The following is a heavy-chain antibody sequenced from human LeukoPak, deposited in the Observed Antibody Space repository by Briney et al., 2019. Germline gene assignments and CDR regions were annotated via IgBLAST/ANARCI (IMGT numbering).Heavy chain of an antibody. CDR3: TTYNSRDAFDI. D-gene: IGHD2/OR15-2a*01. CDR2: IRSKGDGGTT. Sequence: GGSLRLSCAASGITVSKTWMSWVRQAPGKGLEWVGRIRSKGDGGTTDHAAPVKGRLTISRDDSKNTLKLQMNSLKTEDTGFYYCTTYNSRDAFDIWGQGTLVTVSS. CDR1: GITVSKTW. V-gene: IGHV3-15*01. J-gene: IGHJ3*02.